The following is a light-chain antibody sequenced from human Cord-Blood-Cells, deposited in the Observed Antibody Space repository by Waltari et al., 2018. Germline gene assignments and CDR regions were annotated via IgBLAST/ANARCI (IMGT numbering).Light chain of an antibody. V-gene: IGLV1-40*01. J-gene: IGLJ2*01. CDR3: QSYDSSLSVV. CDR2: GNS. CDR1: SSTIRAGYD. Sequence: QSVLTQPPSVSGAPGQRGTISCPGSSSTIRAGYDVHWYHQLPGTAPKLLLYGNSNRPSGVPARFSGPKSGTPPSRAITRLQAEDEADYYCQSYDSSLSVVFGGGTKLTVL.